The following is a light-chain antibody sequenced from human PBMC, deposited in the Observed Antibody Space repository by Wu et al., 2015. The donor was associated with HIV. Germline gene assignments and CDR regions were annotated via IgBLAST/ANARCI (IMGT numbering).Light chain of an antibody. V-gene: IGKV1-13*02. CDR2: DAS. Sequence: SVGDRVTITCRAGQDISSALXRYQQKPGNAPKLLIYDASSLESGVPSRFSGSGSGTDFTLTIGSLQSDDFATYYCQQFKSYPRTFGQGTKVEIK. CDR1: QDISSA. CDR3: QQFKSYPRT. J-gene: IGKJ1*01.